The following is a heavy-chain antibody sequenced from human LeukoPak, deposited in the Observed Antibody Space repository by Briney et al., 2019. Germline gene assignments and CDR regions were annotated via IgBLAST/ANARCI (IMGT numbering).Heavy chain of an antibody. CDR2: IYYSGST. J-gene: IGHJ4*02. CDR1: GGSISSSSFY. Sequence: SSETLSLTCTVSGGSISSSSFYWAWIRQPPGKGLEWIGSIYYSGSTYYNPSLKSRVTISIDTSNNQFSLRLSSVTAADTAVYYCASFQVHHSSRDYWGQGTLVTVSS. CDR3: ASFQVHHSSRDY. D-gene: IGHD3-22*01. V-gene: IGHV4-39*07.